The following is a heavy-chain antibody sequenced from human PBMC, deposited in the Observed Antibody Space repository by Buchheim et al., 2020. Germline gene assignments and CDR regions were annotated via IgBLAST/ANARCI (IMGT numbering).Heavy chain of an antibody. CDR1: GGSISSSNW. CDR2: IYHSGST. Sequence: QVQLQESGPGLVKPSGTLSLTCAVSGGSISSSNWWSWVRQPPGKGLEWIGEIYHSGSTNYNPSLTSRVTISVDKSKNQFSLKLSSVTAADTAVYYCARAATNYDILTGYHVIYGMDVWGQGTT. J-gene: IGHJ6*02. CDR3: ARAATNYDILTGYHVIYGMDV. V-gene: IGHV4-4*02. D-gene: IGHD3-9*01.